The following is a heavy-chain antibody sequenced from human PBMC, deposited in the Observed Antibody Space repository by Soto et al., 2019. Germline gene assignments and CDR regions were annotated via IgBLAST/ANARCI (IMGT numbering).Heavy chain of an antibody. V-gene: IGHV1-69*05. CDR3: AQTLGSAVAGPGRFDL. CDR2: ITPMFGTA. D-gene: IGHD6-19*01. Sequence: QVQLVQSGAEVKKPGSSVKVSCKASGGTFSRYAISWVRQVPGQGLEWMGGITPMFGTANYAQKFQGRVTITXVERTXXVHMELRRLRSEDTAVYYCAQTLGSAVAGPGRFDLWGRGTLVIVSS. CDR1: GGTFSRYA. J-gene: IGHJ2*01.